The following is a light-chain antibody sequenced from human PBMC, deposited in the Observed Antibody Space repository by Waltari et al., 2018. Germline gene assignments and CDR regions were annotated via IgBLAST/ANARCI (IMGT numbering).Light chain of an antibody. J-gene: IGKJ4*01. Sequence: EIVLPQSPTALSLSPGEKAALSCRASQSVGSYLAWYQQKPGQAPRLLIYDASKRATGVPARFSGRGSGTDFTLTVSSLEPEDLGVYYCQQRSNYSLTFGGGTKVEIK. CDR3: QQRSNYSLT. V-gene: IGKV3-11*01. CDR1: QSVGSY. CDR2: DAS.